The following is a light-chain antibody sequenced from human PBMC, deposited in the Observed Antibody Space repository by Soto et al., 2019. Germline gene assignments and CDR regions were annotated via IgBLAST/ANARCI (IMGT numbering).Light chain of an antibody. J-gene: IGKJ1*01. CDR3: QQYNNWPQT. Sequence: EIVLTQSPGTLSVSPGARAPLSCRASQSVSSNLAWYQQKPGQAPRLLIYGASTRATGIPARFSGSGSGTEFTLTISSLQSEDFAVYYCQQYNNWPQTFGQGTKVDIK. CDR2: GAS. CDR1: QSVSSN. V-gene: IGKV3-15*01.